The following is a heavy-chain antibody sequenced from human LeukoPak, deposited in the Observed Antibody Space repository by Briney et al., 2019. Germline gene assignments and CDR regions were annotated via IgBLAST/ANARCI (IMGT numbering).Heavy chain of an antibody. J-gene: IGHJ4*02. D-gene: IGHD3-3*01. V-gene: IGHV3-33*01. Sequence: GRSLRLSCAASGFTFSSYGMHWVRQAPGKGLEWVAVIWYDGSNKYYADSVKGRFTISRDNSKNTLYLQMNSLRAEDTAVYYCARDVLGFGAASVVDYWGQGTLVTVSS. CDR2: IWYDGSNK. CDR1: GFTFSSYG. CDR3: ARDVLGFGAASVVDY.